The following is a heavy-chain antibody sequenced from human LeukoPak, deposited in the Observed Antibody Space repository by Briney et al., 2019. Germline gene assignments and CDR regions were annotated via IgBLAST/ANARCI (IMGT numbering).Heavy chain of an antibody. D-gene: IGHD3-3*01. J-gene: IGHJ5*02. CDR1: GFTFSSYA. Sequence: PGGSLRLSCAASGFTFSSYAMSWVRQAPGKGLEWVSAISGSGGSTYYADSVKGRFTISRDNSKNTLYLQMNSLRAEDTAVYYCAKRQAYYDFWSVQGSFDPWGQGTLVTVSS. CDR2: ISGSGGST. V-gene: IGHV3-23*01. CDR3: AKRQAYYDFWSVQGSFDP.